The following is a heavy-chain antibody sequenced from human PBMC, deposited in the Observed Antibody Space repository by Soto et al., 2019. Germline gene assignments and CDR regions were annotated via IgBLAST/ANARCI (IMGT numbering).Heavy chain of an antibody. CDR3: ARDLKEYCSDGKCNWFDP. D-gene: IGHD2-15*01. Sequence: SETLSLTCTVSGGSISSGDYYWSWIRQPPGKGLEWIGYIYYSGSTDYNPSLKSRVTISFDASKNQISLQVRSATAADAAVYYCARDLKEYCSDGKCNWFDPWGQGTLVTVSS. CDR2: IYYSGST. V-gene: IGHV4-61*08. J-gene: IGHJ5*02. CDR1: GGSISSGDYY.